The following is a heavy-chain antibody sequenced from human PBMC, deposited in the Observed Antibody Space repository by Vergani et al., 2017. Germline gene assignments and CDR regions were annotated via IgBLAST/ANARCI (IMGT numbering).Heavy chain of an antibody. D-gene: IGHD6-6*01. CDR2: IIPIFGTA. CDR3: ATRIAARGGMDV. J-gene: IGHJ6*02. CDR1: GGTFSSYA. V-gene: IGHV1-69*06. Sequence: QVQLVQSGAEVKKPGSSVKVSCKAFGGTFSSYAISWVRQAPGQGLEWMGRIIPIFGTANYAQKFQGRVTITADKATRTAYMELSSLRSEDTAVYYCATRIAARGGMDVWGQGTTVTVSS.